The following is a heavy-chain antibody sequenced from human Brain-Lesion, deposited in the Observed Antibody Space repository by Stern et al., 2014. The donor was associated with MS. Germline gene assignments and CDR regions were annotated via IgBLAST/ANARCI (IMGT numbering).Heavy chain of an antibody. CDR1: GGSISSSNW. CDR3: ARELPDLNAFDI. V-gene: IGHV4-4*02. D-gene: IGHD1-14*01. J-gene: IGHJ3*02. CDR2: IYHSGGT. Sequence: VQLEESGPGLVKPSGTLSITCAVSGGSISSSNWWSWVRQSPGKGLEWIGEIYHSGGTKYSPSFESRVIISVDKPKNQFSLKLSYVTAADTAVYYCARELPDLNAFDIWGQGTMVTVSS.